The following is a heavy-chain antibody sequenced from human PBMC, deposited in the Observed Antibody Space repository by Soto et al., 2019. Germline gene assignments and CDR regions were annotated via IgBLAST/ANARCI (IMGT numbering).Heavy chain of an antibody. V-gene: IGHV1-69*13. Sequence: ASVKVSCKASGGTFSSYAISWVRQAPGQGLEWMGGIIPIFGTANYAQKFQGRVTITADESTSTAYMELSSLRSEDTAVYYCARACNNGVCGRLLDYYYYGMDVWGQGTTGTVSS. CDR1: GGTFSSYA. CDR2: IIPIFGTA. J-gene: IGHJ6*02. CDR3: ARACNNGVCGRLLDYYYYGMDV. D-gene: IGHD2-8*01.